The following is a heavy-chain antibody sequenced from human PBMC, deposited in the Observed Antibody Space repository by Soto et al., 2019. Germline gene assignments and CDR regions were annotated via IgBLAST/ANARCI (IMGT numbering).Heavy chain of an antibody. J-gene: IGHJ6*02. D-gene: IGHD2-2*01. CDR2: IYYSGST. Sequence: QVQLQESGPGLVKPSETLSLTCTVSGGSISSYYWSWIRQPPGKGLEWIGYIYYSGSTNYNPSLKSRVTISVDTSKNQFSLKLSSVTTADTAVYYCARGQGEYQLLRYYYYGMDVWGQGTTVTVSS. CDR3: ARGQGEYQLLRYYYYGMDV. V-gene: IGHV4-59*01. CDR1: GGSISSYY.